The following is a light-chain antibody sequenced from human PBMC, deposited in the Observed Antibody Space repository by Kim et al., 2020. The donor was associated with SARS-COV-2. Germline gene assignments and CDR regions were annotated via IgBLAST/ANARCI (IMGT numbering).Light chain of an antibody. Sequence: GQKGTISCSGHTSNIGSDSVSWYQHLPGTAPKLLIYDNNKRPSGIPDRFSGSKSGTSATLAITGLQTGDEADYYCGTWDTSLRIGVFGGGTQLTVL. J-gene: IGLJ2*01. CDR3: GTWDTSLRIGV. CDR1: TSNIGSDS. V-gene: IGLV1-51*01. CDR2: DNN.